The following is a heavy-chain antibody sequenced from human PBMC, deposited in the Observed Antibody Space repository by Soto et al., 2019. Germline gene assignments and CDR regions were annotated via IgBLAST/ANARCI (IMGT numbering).Heavy chain of an antibody. CDR3: AKEGPPPLSYQLRSLYFDY. J-gene: IGHJ4*02. Sequence: EVQLLESGGGLVQPGGSLRLSCAASGFTFSSYAMSWVRQAPGKGLEWVSAISGSGGSTYYADSVKGRFTISRDNSKNTLYLQMNSLRAEDTAVYYCAKEGPPPLSYQLRSLYFDYWGQGTLVTVSS. CDR2: ISGSGGST. D-gene: IGHD2-2*01. CDR1: GFTFSSYA. V-gene: IGHV3-23*01.